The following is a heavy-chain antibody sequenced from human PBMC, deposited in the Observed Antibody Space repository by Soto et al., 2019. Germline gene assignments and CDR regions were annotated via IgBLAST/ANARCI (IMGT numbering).Heavy chain of an antibody. CDR1: GFTFNTYA. CDR2: ISESGDGT. D-gene: IGHD3-3*01. Sequence: GGSLRLSCAASGFTFNTYAMTWVRQAPGKGLEWVSLISESGDGTYYADSVKGRFTTSRDNSQRTLNLQMNSLRAEDTAVYYCAKNGDFWSWGMDVWGQGTTVTVSS. V-gene: IGHV3-23*01. CDR3: AKNGDFWSWGMDV. J-gene: IGHJ6*02.